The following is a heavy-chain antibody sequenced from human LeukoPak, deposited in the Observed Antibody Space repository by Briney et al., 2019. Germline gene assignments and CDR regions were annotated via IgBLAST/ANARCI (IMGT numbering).Heavy chain of an antibody. CDR3: AKLVIAAAGIDY. CDR1: GFNFSSHA. J-gene: IGHJ4*02. V-gene: IGHV3-23*01. Sequence: GSLRLSCAASGFNFSSHAMGWVRQAPGKGLGWVSAISGSGGSTYYADSVKGRFTISRDNSKNTLNLQMNSLRAEDTAVYYCAKLVIAAAGIDYWGQGTLVTVSS. CDR2: ISGSGGST. D-gene: IGHD6-13*01.